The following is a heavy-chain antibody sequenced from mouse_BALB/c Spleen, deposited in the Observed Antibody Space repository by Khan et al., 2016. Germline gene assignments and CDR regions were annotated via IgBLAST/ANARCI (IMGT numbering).Heavy chain of an antibody. CDR2: ISYSGST. J-gene: IGHJ4*01. V-gene: IGHV3-2*02. Sequence: EVELVESGPGLVKPSQSLSLTCTVTGYSITSDYAWNWIRQFPGNKLEWMGYISYSGSTSYNPSLKSRISITRDTSKNQFFLQLNSVTTEDTATYYCARSRYAMDYWGQGTSVTVSS. CDR1: GYSITSDYA. D-gene: IGHD3-3*01. CDR3: ARSRYAMDY.